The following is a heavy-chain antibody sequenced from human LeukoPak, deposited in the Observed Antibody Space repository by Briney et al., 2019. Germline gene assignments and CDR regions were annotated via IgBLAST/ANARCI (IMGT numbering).Heavy chain of an antibody. CDR1: GYTFTSYG. Sequence: ASVKVSCKASGYTFTSYGISWGRQAPGQGLEWMGWISAYNGNTNYAQKLQGRVTMTTDTSTSTAYMELRSLRSDDTAVYYCARNRYCSSTSCYRWSYYYYMDVWGKGTTVTVSS. V-gene: IGHV1-18*01. CDR3: ARNRYCSSTSCYRWSYYYYMDV. J-gene: IGHJ6*03. D-gene: IGHD2-2*02. CDR2: ISAYNGNT.